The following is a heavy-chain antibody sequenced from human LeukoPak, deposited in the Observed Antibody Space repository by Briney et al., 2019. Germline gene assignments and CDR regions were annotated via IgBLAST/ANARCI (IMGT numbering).Heavy chain of an antibody. Sequence: GGTLRLSCAASGFTFSSYAMSWVRQAPGKGLEWVSAMSGSGGSTYYADSVKGRFTISRDNSKNTLYLQMNSLRAEDTAVYYCAIGPGGVFHYWGQGTLVIVSS. CDR1: GFTFSSYA. J-gene: IGHJ4*02. CDR2: MSGSGGST. CDR3: AIGPGGVFHY. D-gene: IGHD4-23*01. V-gene: IGHV3-23*01.